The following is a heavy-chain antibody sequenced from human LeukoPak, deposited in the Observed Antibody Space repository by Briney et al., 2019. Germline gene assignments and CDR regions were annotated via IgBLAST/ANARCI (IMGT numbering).Heavy chain of an antibody. Sequence: GGSLRLSCAASGFTFSSYSMNWVRQAPGKGLEWVSSISSSSYIYYADSVKGRFTISRDNAKNSLYLQMNSLRAEDTAVYYCARDSSGYDSGWFDPWGQGTLVTVSS. CDR3: ARDSSGYDSGWFDP. CDR2: ISSSSYI. V-gene: IGHV3-21*01. J-gene: IGHJ5*02. D-gene: IGHD5-12*01. CDR1: GFTFSSYS.